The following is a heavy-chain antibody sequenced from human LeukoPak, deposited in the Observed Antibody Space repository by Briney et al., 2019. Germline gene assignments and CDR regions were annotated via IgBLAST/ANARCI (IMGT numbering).Heavy chain of an antibody. CDR2: IYPCDSYT. D-gene: IGHD6-19*01. CDR3: ARRTYSSSWFDP. Sequence: GESLKISCKGSGYSFISYWIGWVRQMPGKGLELMGSIYPCDSYTRYSPSFQGQVTILADKSISTAYLQWSSLKASDTAMYYCARRTYSSSWFDPWGQGTLVTVSS. CDR1: GYSFISYW. V-gene: IGHV5-51*01. J-gene: IGHJ5*02.